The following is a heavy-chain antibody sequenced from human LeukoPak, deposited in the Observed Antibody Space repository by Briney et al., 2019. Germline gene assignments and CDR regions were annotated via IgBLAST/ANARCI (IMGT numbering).Heavy chain of an antibody. CDR2: ITPSGGT. V-gene: IGHV1-2*02. Sequence: ASVKVSCKASGYTFTSYAMHWVRQAPGQGLEWMGWITPSGGTNYPQKFQGRVAITRDTSITTAYMELSSLRSEDTAVYYCASQSAFRYSGSYYSDYWGQGTLVTVSS. CDR3: ASQSAFRYSGSYYSDY. D-gene: IGHD1-26*01. J-gene: IGHJ4*02. CDR1: GYTFTSYA.